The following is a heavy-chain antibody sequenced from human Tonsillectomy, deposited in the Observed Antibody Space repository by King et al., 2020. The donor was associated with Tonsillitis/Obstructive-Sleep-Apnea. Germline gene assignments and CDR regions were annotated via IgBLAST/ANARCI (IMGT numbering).Heavy chain of an antibody. Sequence: VQLVESGGGVVQPGRSLRLSCAASGFSFSSYGMHWVRQAPGKGLEWVAVIWYDGSNKYYADSVKGRFTISRDNSKNTLYLQMHNLRAEDTAVYYCARDGAAAESPFDYWGQGTLVTVSS. CDR2: IWYDGSNK. J-gene: IGHJ4*02. D-gene: IGHD2-15*01. CDR1: GFSFSSYG. V-gene: IGHV3-33*01. CDR3: ARDGAAAESPFDY.